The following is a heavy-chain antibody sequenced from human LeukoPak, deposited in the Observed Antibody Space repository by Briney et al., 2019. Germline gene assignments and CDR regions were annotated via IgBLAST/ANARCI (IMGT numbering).Heavy chain of an antibody. CDR3: ARDYDFWSGYSPYGMDV. V-gene: IGHV1-69*13. CDR2: IIPIFGTA. D-gene: IGHD3-3*01. Sequence: SVKVSCKASGGTFSSYAISWARQAPGQGLEWMGGIIPIFGTANYAQKFQGRVTITADESTSTAYMELSSLRSEDTAVYYCARDYDFWSGYSPYGMDVWGQGTTVTVSS. J-gene: IGHJ6*02. CDR1: GGTFSSYA.